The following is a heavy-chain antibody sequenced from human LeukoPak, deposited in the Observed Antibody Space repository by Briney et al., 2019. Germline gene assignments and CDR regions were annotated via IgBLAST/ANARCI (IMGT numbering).Heavy chain of an antibody. D-gene: IGHD4-23*01. V-gene: IGHV3-30*02. CDR3: AKGPASVVTPSWFDP. Sequence: GGSLRLSCAASGFTFSSYGMHWVRQAPGKGLEWVAFIRYDGSNKYYADSVKGRFTISRDNSKNTLYLQMNSLRAEDTAVYYCAKGPASVVTPSWFDPWGQGTLVTVSS. CDR2: IRYDGSNK. J-gene: IGHJ5*02. CDR1: GFTFSSYG.